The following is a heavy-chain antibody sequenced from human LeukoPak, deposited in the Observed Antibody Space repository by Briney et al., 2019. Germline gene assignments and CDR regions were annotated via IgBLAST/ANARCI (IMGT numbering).Heavy chain of an antibody. Sequence: QPGGSLRLSCAASGFTFSSYWMHWVRQAPGKGLVWVSRIDTDEGSTSYADSVKGRFTISRDNAKNTLYLQMNSLKAEDTAVYYCAKDQSAIFGVAEYWGQGTLVTVSS. CDR3: AKDQSAIFGVAEY. D-gene: IGHD3-3*01. CDR2: IDTDEGST. J-gene: IGHJ4*02. V-gene: IGHV3-74*01. CDR1: GFTFSSYW.